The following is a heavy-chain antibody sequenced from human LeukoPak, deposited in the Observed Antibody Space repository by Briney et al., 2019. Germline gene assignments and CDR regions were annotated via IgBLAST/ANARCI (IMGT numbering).Heavy chain of an antibody. Sequence: SGTLSLTCTVSGGSISSYYWSWIRQPPGKGLEWIGYIYYSGSTNYNPSLKSRVTISVDTSKNQFSLKLSSVTAADTAVYYCARVVVGAPFDIWGQGTMVTVSS. J-gene: IGHJ3*02. CDR3: ARVVVGAPFDI. CDR1: GGSISSYY. CDR2: IYYSGST. D-gene: IGHD1-26*01. V-gene: IGHV4-59*01.